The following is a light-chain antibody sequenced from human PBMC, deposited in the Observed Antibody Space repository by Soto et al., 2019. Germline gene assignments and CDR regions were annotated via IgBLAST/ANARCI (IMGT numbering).Light chain of an antibody. Sequence: DIQMTQSPSTLSGSVGDRVTITCRASQTISSWLAWYQQKPGKAPKLLIYKASTLKSGVPSRFSGSGSGTEFTLTISRLQPDDFATYYCQHYNSYSEAFGQGTKMVLK. CDR3: QHYNSYSEA. V-gene: IGKV1-5*03. CDR2: KAS. J-gene: IGKJ1*01. CDR1: QTISSW.